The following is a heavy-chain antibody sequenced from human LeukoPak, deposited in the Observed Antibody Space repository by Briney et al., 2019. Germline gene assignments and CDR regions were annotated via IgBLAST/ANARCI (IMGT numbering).Heavy chain of an antibody. J-gene: IGHJ6*02. CDR2: VNRDGSET. CDR3: ARNNGMDV. CDR1: GFALSSHW. Sequence: GGSLRLSCAASGFALSSHWMTWVRQVPGRGPEWVANVNRDGSETYYLDSVKGRFTISKDNAKNSLYLQMSSLRAEDTALYHCARNNGMDVWGQGTTVIVSS. V-gene: IGHV3-7*03.